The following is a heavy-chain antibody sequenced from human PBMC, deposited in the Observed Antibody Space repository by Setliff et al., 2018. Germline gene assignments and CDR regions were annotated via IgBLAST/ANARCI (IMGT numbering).Heavy chain of an antibody. CDR1: GGSISSGSYY. J-gene: IGHJ4*02. CDR3: AKRGPYCSGGTCHYYLDY. D-gene: IGHD2-15*01. CDR2: IYTSGST. V-gene: IGHV4-61*09. Sequence: SETLSLTCTVSGGSISSGSYYWSWIRQPAGKGLEWIGHIYTSGSTNYNPSLKSRVTISVDTSKNQFSLKLSSVTAADTAVYYCAKRGPYCSGGTCHYYLDYWGQGTLVTVSS.